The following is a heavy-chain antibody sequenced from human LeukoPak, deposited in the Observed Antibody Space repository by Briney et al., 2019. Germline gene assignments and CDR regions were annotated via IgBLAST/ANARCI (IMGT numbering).Heavy chain of an antibody. Sequence: PGRSLRLSCAASGFTFNNYGIHWVRQAPGKGLEWVAVIWHDGSRKYYAESVKGRFTISRDNARNTVYVQMDSLRAEDTAVYYCARDEGDSSGYYPGLWGQGTLVTVSS. CDR2: IWHDGSRK. CDR3: ARDEGDSSGYYPGL. CDR1: GFTFNNYG. J-gene: IGHJ1*01. V-gene: IGHV3-33*08. D-gene: IGHD3-22*01.